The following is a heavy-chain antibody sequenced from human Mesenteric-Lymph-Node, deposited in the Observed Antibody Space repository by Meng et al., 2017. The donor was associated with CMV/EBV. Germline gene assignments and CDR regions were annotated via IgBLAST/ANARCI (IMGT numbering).Heavy chain of an antibody. CDR3: ARENCIATSCADGAGYWMDA. CDR1: GFTFSDYY. V-gene: IGHV3-7*01. Sequence: GESLKISCAASGFTFSDYYMSWIRQAPGKGLEWVANINRDGSEKNYVQSLKGRFTISRDNAKNSLSLQVNSLRVEDTAVYYCARENCIATSCADGAGYWMDAWGQGTLVTVSS. D-gene: IGHD2-8*01. CDR2: INRDGSEK. J-gene: IGHJ5*02.